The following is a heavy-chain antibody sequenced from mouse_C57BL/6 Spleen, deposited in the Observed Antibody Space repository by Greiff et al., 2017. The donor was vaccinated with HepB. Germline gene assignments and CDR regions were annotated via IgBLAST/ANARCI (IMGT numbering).Heavy chain of an antibody. CDR2: IRLKSDNYAT. CDR3: TDFIFLFAY. D-gene: IGHD1-1*01. J-gene: IGHJ3*01. V-gene: IGHV6-3*01. CDR1: GFTFSNYW. Sequence: EVKVEESGGGLVQPGGSMKLSCVASGFTFSNYWMNWVRQSPEKGLEWVAQIRLKSDNYATHYAESVKGRFTISRDDSKSSVYLQMNNLRAEDTGIYYCTDFIFLFAYWGQGTLVTVSA.